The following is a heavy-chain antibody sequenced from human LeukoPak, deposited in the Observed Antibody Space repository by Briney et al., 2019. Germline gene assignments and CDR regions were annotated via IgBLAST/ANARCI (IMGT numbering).Heavy chain of an antibody. CDR1: GFTFSSYS. V-gene: IGHV3-48*01. CDR2: ISSSSSTI. J-gene: IGHJ4*02. CDR3: AKAGGYCSGGSCYDY. Sequence: GGSLRLSCAASGFTFSSYSMNWVRQAPGKGLEWVSYISSSSSTIYYADSVKGRFTISRDNAKNSLYLQMNSLRAEDTALYYCAKAGGYCSGGSCYDYWGQGTLVTVSS. D-gene: IGHD2-15*01.